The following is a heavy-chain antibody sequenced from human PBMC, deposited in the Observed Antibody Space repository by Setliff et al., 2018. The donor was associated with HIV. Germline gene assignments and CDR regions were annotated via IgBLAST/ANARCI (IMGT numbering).Heavy chain of an antibody. J-gene: IGHJ6*03. CDR2: INAGNGNT. CDR1: GYTFTSYA. V-gene: IGHV1-3*01. CDR3: ATKGYGSGSYYMDV. D-gene: IGHD3-10*01. Sequence: RASVKVSCKASGYTFTSYAMHWVRQAPGQRLERMGWINAGNGNTKYSQKFQGRVTINRDTSVSTAYMELSSLRSEDTAVYYCATKGYGSGSYYMDVWGKGTTVTVSS.